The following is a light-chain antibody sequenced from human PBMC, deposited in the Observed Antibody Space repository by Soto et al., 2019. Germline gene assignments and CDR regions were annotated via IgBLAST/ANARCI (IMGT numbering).Light chain of an antibody. J-gene: IGLJ1*01. CDR2: EVT. CDR3: SSYAGSNNLRV. V-gene: IGLV2-8*01. CDR1: SSDVGGYNY. Sequence: QSVQAQPPSASGSPGQSVTISCTGTSSDVGGYNYVSWYQQHPGKAPKLMIYEVTKRPSGVPDRFSGSKSGNTASLTVSGLQAEDEAAYYCSSYAGSNNLRVFGTGTKVTVL.